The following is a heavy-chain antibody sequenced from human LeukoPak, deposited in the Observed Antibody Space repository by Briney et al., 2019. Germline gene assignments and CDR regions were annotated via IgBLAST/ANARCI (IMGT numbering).Heavy chain of an antibody. Sequence: SETLSLTCAVSGGSISSSNWWSRVRQPPGKGLEWIGEIYHSGSTNYNPSLKSRVTISVDKSKNQFSLKLSSVTAADTAVYYCARDPNYGDYYFDYWGQGTLVTVSS. J-gene: IGHJ4*02. CDR2: IYHSGST. V-gene: IGHV4-4*02. CDR3: ARDPNYGDYYFDY. D-gene: IGHD4-17*01. CDR1: GGSISSSNW.